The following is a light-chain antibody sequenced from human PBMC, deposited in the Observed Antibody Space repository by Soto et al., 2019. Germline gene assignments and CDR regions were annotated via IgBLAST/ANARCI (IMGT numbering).Light chain of an antibody. Sequence: QSALTQTASVSGCPGQSITISCTGTSSDVGGYNHVSWYQQHPGKAPKLMIYDVRNRPSGVSNRFSGSKSGDTASLTISGLQAEDEADYYCSSYTISSTRVFGGGTKLTVL. CDR1: SSDVGGYNH. CDR3: SSYTISSTRV. CDR2: DVR. V-gene: IGLV2-14*01. J-gene: IGLJ3*02.